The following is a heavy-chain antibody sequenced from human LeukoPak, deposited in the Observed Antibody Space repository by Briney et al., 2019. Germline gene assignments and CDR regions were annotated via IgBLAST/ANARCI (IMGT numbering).Heavy chain of an antibody. J-gene: IGHJ4*02. CDR1: GFTFSSYS. CDR3: ASSTYSSGWYGAPSVDY. Sequence: GGSLRLSCAASGFTFSSYSMNWVRQAPGKGLEWVSSISSSSSYIYYADSVKGRFTISRDNAKSSLYLQMNSLRAEDTAVYYCASSTYSSGWYGAPSVDYWGQGTLVTVSS. V-gene: IGHV3-21*01. CDR2: ISSSSSYI. D-gene: IGHD6-19*01.